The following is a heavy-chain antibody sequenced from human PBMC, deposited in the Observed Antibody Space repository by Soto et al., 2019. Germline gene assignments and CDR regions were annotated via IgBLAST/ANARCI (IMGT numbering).Heavy chain of an antibody. CDR3: AKGKATSPIFDAFDI. D-gene: IGHD3-3*01. CDR2: ISGDGGST. J-gene: IGHJ3*02. CDR1: GFTFDDYA. Sequence: ASVKVSCAASGFTFDDYAMHWVRQAPGKGLEWVSLISGDGGSTYYADSVKGRFTISRDNSKNSLYLQMNSLRTEDTALYYCAKGKATSPIFDAFDIWGQGTMVTVSS. V-gene: IGHV3-43*02.